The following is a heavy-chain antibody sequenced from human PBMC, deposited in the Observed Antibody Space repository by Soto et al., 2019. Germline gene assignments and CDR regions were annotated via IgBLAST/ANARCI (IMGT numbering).Heavy chain of an antibody. D-gene: IGHD3-22*01. CDR3: AKDHRITMIVVVIPDAFDI. CDR2: ISYDGSNK. J-gene: IGHJ3*02. CDR1: GFTFSSYG. Sequence: QVQLVESGGGVVQPGRSLRLSCAASGFTFSSYGMHWVRQAPGKGLEWVAVISYDGSNKYYADSVKGRFTISRDNSKNTLYLQMNSLRAEDTAVYYCAKDHRITMIVVVIPDAFDIWGQGTMVTVSS. V-gene: IGHV3-30*18.